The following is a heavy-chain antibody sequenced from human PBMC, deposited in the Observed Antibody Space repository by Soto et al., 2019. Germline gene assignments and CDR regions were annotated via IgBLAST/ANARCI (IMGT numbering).Heavy chain of an antibody. CDR1: GFTFSSYG. J-gene: IGHJ6*02. Sequence: QVQLVESGGGVVQPGRSLRLSCAASGFTFSSYGMHWVRQAPGKGLEWVAVISYDGSNKYYADSVKGRFTISRDNSKNTLYLQMNSLRAEDTAVYYCAKVEDSSSVGSYYYYGMDVWGQGTTVTVSS. D-gene: IGHD6-13*01. CDR2: ISYDGSNK. CDR3: AKVEDSSSVGSYYYYGMDV. V-gene: IGHV3-30*18.